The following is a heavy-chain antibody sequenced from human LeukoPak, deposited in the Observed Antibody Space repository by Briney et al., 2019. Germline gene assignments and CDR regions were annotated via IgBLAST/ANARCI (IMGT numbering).Heavy chain of an antibody. CDR3: ARDPRIVGATSWFDP. J-gene: IGHJ5*02. V-gene: IGHV4-4*07. CDR1: GGSLSGYY. D-gene: IGHD1-26*01. Sequence: SETLSLTCGVYGGSLSGYYWSWIRQPAGKGLEWIGRIYTSGSTTYNPSLKSRVTMSVDTSKNQFSLKLSSVTAADTAVYYCARDPRIVGATSWFDPWGQGTLVTVSS. CDR2: IYTSGST.